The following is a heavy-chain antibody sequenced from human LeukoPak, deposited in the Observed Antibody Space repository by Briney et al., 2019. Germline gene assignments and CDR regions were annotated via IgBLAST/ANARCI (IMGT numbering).Heavy chain of an antibody. CDR1: GFSFSNYG. V-gene: IGHV3-7*01. D-gene: IGHD3-3*01. CDR2: IKQDGSEK. CDR3: ARASTDYDFWSGYHYYFDY. Sequence: PGGSLRLSCAASGFSFSNYGMSWVRQAPGKGLEWVANIKQDGSEKYYVDSVKGRFTISRDNAKNSLYLQMNSLRAEDTAVYYCARASTDYDFWSGYHYYFDYWGQGTLVTVSS. J-gene: IGHJ4*02.